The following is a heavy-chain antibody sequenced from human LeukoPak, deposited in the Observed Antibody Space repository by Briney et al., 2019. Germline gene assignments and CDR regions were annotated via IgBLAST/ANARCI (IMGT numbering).Heavy chain of an antibody. CDR3: ARAIWYGSGTTAFDY. D-gene: IGHD3-10*01. V-gene: IGHV4-4*07. Sequence: SETLSLTCTVSGGSFSSYYWSWIRQPAGKGLEWIGRIYTSGITHYNTNYNPSLSSRVTMSVDTSKNQFSVKLNSATAADTAVYFCARAIWYGSGTTAFDYWGPGTLVTVSS. CDR2: IYTSGITHYNT. CDR1: GGSFSSYY. J-gene: IGHJ4*02.